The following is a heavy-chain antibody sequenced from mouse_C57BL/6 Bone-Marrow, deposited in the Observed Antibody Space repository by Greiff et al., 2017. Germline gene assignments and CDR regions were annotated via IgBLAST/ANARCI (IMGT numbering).Heavy chain of an antibody. CDR1: GYTFTSYW. Sequence: VKLQESGAELVKPGASVKMSCKASGYTFTSYWITWVKQRPGQGLEWIGDIYPGSGSTNYNEKFKSKATLTVDTSSSTAYMQLSSLTSEDSAVYYCARWDYGSSLGYWYFDVWGTGTTVTVSS. J-gene: IGHJ1*03. CDR3: ARWDYGSSLGYWYFDV. D-gene: IGHD1-1*01. V-gene: IGHV1-55*01. CDR2: IYPGSGST.